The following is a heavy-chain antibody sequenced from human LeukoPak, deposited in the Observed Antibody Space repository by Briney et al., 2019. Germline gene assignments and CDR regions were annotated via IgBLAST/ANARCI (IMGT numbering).Heavy chain of an antibody. CDR3: AKQSSGYYPGYFDY. V-gene: IGHV3-23*01. D-gene: IGHD3-22*01. Sequence: PGGSLRLSCVASGFTFSSYSMSWVRQAPGKGLEWVSAFLANGNSRYADSAKGRFTISRDNSRNTLYLQMNSLRVEDTAVYYCAKQSSGYYPGYFDYWGQGTLVTVSS. CDR2: FLANGNSR. J-gene: IGHJ4*02. CDR1: GFTFSSYS.